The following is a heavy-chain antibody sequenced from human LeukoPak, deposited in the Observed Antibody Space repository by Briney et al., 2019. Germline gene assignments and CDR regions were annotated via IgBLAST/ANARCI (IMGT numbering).Heavy chain of an antibody. J-gene: IGHJ6*02. CDR3: AREARDTDMPYGMDV. D-gene: IGHD5-18*01. Sequence: SQTLSLTCTVSGGSISSGGYYWSWIRQHPGKGLEWIGYIYYSGSTYYNPSLKSRVTISVDTSKNQFSLKLSSVTAADTAVYYCAREARDTDMPYGMDVWGQGTTVTVSS. CDR2: IYYSGST. CDR1: GGSISSGGYY. V-gene: IGHV4-31*03.